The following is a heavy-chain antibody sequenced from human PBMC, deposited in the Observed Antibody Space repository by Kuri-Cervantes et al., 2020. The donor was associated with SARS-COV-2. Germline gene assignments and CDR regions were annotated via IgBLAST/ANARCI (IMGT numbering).Heavy chain of an antibody. CDR1: GGSISSSSYY. D-gene: IGHD3-3*01. Sequence: SETLSLTCTVSGGSISSSSYYWGWIRQPPGQGLEWIGSMYYSGSTYYNPSLKSRVTISVDTSKNQFSLKLSSVTAADTAVYYCARLAIFGVVTDWDYYFDYWGQGTLVTVSS. CDR2: MYYSGST. CDR3: ARLAIFGVVTDWDYYFDY. J-gene: IGHJ4*02. V-gene: IGHV4-39*01.